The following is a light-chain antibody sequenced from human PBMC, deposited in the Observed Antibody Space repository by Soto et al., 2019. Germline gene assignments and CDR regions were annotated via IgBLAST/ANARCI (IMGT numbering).Light chain of an antibody. CDR3: KQYNSYSPT. J-gene: IGKJ1*01. CDR2: KGS. CDR1: QSISTW. V-gene: IGKV1-5*03. Sequence: DIQMTQSPATLSASVGERVTITCRASQSISTWLAWYQHEPGRAPKLLIHKGSSLLSGVPSRFSGSGSGTDFPLTISSLHPDDFATYYCKQYNSYSPTFGQGTKVDI.